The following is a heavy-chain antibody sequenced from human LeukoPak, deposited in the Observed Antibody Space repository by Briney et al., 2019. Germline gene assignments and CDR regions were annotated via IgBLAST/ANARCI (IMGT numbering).Heavy chain of an antibody. CDR2: IDWDDDK. CDR3: ARISGPGAFDI. J-gene: IGHJ3*02. V-gene: IGHV2-70*04. Sequence: SGPTLVNPTQTLTLTCTFSGFSLTTSGVRVSWIRQPPGKALEWLARIDWDDDKFYSTSLMPRLTISKDTSKNQVVLTMPNMDPADTATYYCARISGPGAFDIWGQGTMVTVSS. D-gene: IGHD6-25*01. CDR1: GFSLTTSGVR.